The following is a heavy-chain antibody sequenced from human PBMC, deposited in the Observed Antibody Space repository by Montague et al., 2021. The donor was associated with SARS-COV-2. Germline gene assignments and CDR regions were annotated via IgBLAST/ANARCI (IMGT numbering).Heavy chain of an antibody. Sequence: SETLSLTCTVSGGSLNKHYWSWIRKAPGKELEWLGNIFYNGNTNXNVXLLCRVSMSLDTPQNQFSLRLTSLTAADTAVYYCARSIRSSGARDNWGQGILVTVS. CDR1: GGSLNKHY. CDR2: IFYNGNT. V-gene: IGHV4-59*11. D-gene: IGHD3-22*01. J-gene: IGHJ1*01. CDR3: ARSIRSSGARDN.